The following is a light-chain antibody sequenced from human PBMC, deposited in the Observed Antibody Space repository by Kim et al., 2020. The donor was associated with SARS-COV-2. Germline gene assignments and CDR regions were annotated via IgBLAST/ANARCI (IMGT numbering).Light chain of an antibody. CDR1: NIGSKS. CDR2: YDS. CDR3: QVWDSSSDHVV. V-gene: IGLV3-21*04. J-gene: IGLJ2*01. Sequence: APGKQARITCGGKNIGSKSVHWYQQKPGQAPVLVIYYDSDRPSGIPERFSGSNSGNTATLTISRVEAGDEADYYCQVWDSSSDHVVFGGGTQLTVL.